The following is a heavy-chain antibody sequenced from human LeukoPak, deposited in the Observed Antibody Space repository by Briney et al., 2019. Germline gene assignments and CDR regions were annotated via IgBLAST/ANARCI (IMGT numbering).Heavy chain of an antibody. CDR3: ARVWAGTAMVPNYYYYGTDV. D-gene: IGHD5-18*01. CDR2: IYYSGST. CDR1: GGSISSYY. V-gene: IGHV4-59*01. J-gene: IGHJ6*04. Sequence: SETLSLTCTVSGGSISSYYWSWIRQPPGKGLEWIGYIYYSGSTNYNPSLKSRVTISVDTSKNQFSLKLSSVTAADTAVYYCARVWAGTAMVPNYYYYGTDVWGKGTTVTVSS.